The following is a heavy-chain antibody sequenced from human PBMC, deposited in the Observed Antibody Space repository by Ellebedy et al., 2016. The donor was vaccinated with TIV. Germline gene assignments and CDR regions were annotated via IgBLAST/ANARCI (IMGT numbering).Heavy chain of an antibody. D-gene: IGHD4-17*01. CDR2: IKQDGSEK. J-gene: IGHJ3*02. CDR1: GFTLRAYW. Sequence: GGSLRLSCAASGFTLRAYWMSWVRQAPGKGLEWVANIKQDGSEKYYVDSVKGRFTISRDNAKNSLFLQMNSLRAEDTAVYYCATDGSYGDYLSPTHAFAIWGQGTVVTVSS. CDR3: ATDGSYGDYLSPTHAFAI. V-gene: IGHV3-7*01.